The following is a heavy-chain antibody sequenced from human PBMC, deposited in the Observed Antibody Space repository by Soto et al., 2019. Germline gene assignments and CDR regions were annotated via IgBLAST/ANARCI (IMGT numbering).Heavy chain of an antibody. CDR1: GFTFSSYA. V-gene: IGHV3-23*01. Sequence: GSLRLSCAASGFTFSSYAMSWVRQAPGKGLEWVSAISGSGGSTYYADSVKGRFTISRDNSKNTLYLQMDSLRAEDTAVYYCARIPAAIVLMVYANFDYWGQGPLVTVSS. J-gene: IGHJ4*02. CDR2: ISGSGGST. D-gene: IGHD2-8*01. CDR3: ARIPAAIVLMVYANFDY.